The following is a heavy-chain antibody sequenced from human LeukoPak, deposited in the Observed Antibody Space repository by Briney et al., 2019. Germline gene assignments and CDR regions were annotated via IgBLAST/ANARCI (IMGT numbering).Heavy chain of an antibody. CDR1: GDSISSARNY. D-gene: IGHD5-18*01. V-gene: IGHV4-39*01. CDR2: VYSSGST. CDR3: ARHLSGTAMAHYFDF. J-gene: IGHJ4*02. Sequence: SETLSLTCSVSGDSISSARNYWGWIRQSPGKGLEWLASVYSSGSTHSNPSLTRRVSISIDMSKNQFSLKLYSVTASDAAIYYCARHLSGTAMAHYFDFWGQGTLVTVSS.